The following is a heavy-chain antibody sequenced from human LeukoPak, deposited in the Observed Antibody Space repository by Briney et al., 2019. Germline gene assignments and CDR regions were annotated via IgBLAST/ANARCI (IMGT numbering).Heavy chain of an antibody. CDR2: IYYSGST. V-gene: IGHV4-59*08. D-gene: IGHD2/OR15-2a*01. CDR3: ARLYDYFDS. Sequence: SETLSLTCTVSVVSISSYYWSWIRQPPGKGLEWIGYIYYSGSTNYTPSLKGRVTISVDTSKNQFSLRLSSVTAADTAVYYCARLYDYFDSWGQGTLVTVSS. J-gene: IGHJ4*02. CDR1: VVSISSYY.